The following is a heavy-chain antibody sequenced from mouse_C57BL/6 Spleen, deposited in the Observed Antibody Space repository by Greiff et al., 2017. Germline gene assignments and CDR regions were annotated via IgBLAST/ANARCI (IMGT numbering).Heavy chain of an antibody. CDR1: GYTFTSYW. J-gene: IGHJ4*01. CDR2: IYPGNSDT. CDR3: TRGSTTVVARYYYAMDY. V-gene: IGHV1-5*01. D-gene: IGHD1-1*01. Sequence: LQQSGTVLARPGASVKMSCKTSGYTFTSYWMHWVKQRPGQGLEWIGAIYPGNSDTSSNQKFEGKAKLTAVPSASTAYMELSSLTNEDSAVYYCTRGSTTVVARYYYAMDYWGQGTSVTVSS.